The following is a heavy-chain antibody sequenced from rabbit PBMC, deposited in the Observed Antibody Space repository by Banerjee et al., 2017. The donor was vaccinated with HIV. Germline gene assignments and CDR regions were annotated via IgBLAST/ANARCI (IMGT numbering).Heavy chain of an antibody. CDR3: ARGYYDMDL. CDR2: IDPVFGST. V-gene: IGHV1S7*01. CDR1: GFYFSSYG. J-gene: IGHJ6*01. Sequence: QSLEESGGGLVQPGGSLKLSCKASGFYFSSYGVSWVRQAPGKGLEWIGYIDPVFGSTYYASWVNGRFTLSLDNAQNTAFLQMTSLTDADTATYFCARGYYDMDLWGQGTLVTVS.